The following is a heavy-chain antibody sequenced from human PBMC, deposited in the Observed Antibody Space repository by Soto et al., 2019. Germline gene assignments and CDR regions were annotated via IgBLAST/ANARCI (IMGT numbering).Heavy chain of an antibody. V-gene: IGHV4-34*01. CDR1: GGSFSGYY. Sequence: SETLSLTCAVYGGSFSGYYWSWIRQPPGKGLEWIGEINHSGSTNYNPSLKSRVTISVDTSKNQFSLKLSSVTAADTAVYYCARGDIVVVVAAVGFDPWGQGTLVTVSS. CDR3: ARGDIVVVVAAVGFDP. J-gene: IGHJ5*02. D-gene: IGHD2-15*01. CDR2: INHSGST.